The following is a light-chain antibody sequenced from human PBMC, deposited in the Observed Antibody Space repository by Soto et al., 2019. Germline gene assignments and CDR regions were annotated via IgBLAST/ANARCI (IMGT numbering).Light chain of an antibody. J-gene: IGLJ1*01. Sequence: QAVVTQPPSVSGAPGQRVTISCTGRSSNIGSGYDVHWYQQLPGTAPKLLIYGNGNRPSGVPDRFSVSESGTSASLAITGLQAEDEADYYCQSYDSRLSGYVFGTGTKVTVL. CDR1: SSNIGSGYD. V-gene: IGLV1-40*01. CDR3: QSYDSRLSGYV. CDR2: GNG.